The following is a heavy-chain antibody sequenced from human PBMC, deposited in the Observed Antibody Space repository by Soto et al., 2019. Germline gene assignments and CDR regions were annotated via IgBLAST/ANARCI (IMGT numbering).Heavy chain of an antibody. V-gene: IGHV4-34*01. J-gene: IGHJ5*02. CDR2: INHSGST. Sequence: PSETLSLTCAVYGGSFSGYYWSWIRQPPGKGLEWIGGINHSGSTNYNPSLKSRVTISVDTSKNQFSLKLSSVTAADTAVYYCARGRPGRIVVVVAAKGGSWWFDPWGQGTLVTVSS. CDR1: GGSFSGYY. CDR3: ARGRPGRIVVVVAAKGGSWWFDP. D-gene: IGHD2-15*01.